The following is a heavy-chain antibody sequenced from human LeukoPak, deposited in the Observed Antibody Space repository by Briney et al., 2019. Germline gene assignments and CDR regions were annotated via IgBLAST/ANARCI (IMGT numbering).Heavy chain of an antibody. CDR1: GFPFRTYW. CDR2: INTEGSST. CDR3: ARVLEDVLTGHNWFDP. D-gene: IGHD3-9*01. J-gene: IGHJ5*02. Sequence: GGSLRLSCAASGFPFRTYWMHWVRHAPGKGLMWVSRINTEGSSTSYADSVKGRFTISRDNAKNTLYLQMNSLRAEDTAVYYCARVLEDVLTGHNWFDPWGQGTLVTVSS. V-gene: IGHV3-74*01.